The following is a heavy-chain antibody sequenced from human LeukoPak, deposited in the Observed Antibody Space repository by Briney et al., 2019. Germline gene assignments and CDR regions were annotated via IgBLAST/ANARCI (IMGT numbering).Heavy chain of an antibody. J-gene: IGHJ4*01. CDR3: ASRVYGLGSFNY. Sequence: PSETLSLTCTVSGDSISSTSYYWGWIRQPPGKGLEWIGSIYNSGTTYYNPSLKSRVTISVDTSKNQFSLKVSSVTAADTAVYYCASRVYGLGSFNYWGQGTLVTVSS. CDR1: GDSISSTSYY. V-gene: IGHV4-39*01. D-gene: IGHD3-10*01. CDR2: IYNSGTT.